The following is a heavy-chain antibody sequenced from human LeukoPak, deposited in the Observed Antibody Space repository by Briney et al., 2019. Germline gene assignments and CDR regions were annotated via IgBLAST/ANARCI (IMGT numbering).Heavy chain of an antibody. V-gene: IGHV3-23*01. CDR2: ISGSGGST. Sequence: GGSLRLSCAASGFTFSSYAVSWVRQAPGRGLEWVSAISGSGGSTYYADSVKGRFTISRDNSKNTLYLQMNSLRAEDTAVYYCAKDLYEVGATALGYWGQGTLVTVSS. CDR1: GFTFSSYA. D-gene: IGHD1-26*01. J-gene: IGHJ4*02. CDR3: AKDLYEVGATALGY.